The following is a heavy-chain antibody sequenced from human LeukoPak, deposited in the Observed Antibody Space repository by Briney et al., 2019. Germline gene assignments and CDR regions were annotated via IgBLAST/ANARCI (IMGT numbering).Heavy chain of an antibody. J-gene: IGHJ4*02. Sequence: PSETLSLTCTVSGGSISSSNCYWGWIRQPPGKGLEWIGSISNSGTTYYNPSLKSRVTISVETSKNQFSLRLTPVTAADTAVYYCARDPWNDYSSGHPFDYWGQGTLVTVSS. CDR1: GGSISSSNCY. CDR2: ISNSGTT. D-gene: IGHD1-1*01. V-gene: IGHV4-39*07. CDR3: ARDPWNDYSSGHPFDY.